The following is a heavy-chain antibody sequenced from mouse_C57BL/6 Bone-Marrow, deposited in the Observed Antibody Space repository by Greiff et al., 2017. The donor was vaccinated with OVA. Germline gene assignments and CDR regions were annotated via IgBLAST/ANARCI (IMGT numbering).Heavy chain of an antibody. CDR3: AGSGYYYGSLFEY. J-gene: IGHJ2*01. CDR1: GYTFTSYG. CDR2: IYPRSGNT. V-gene: IGHV1-81*01. D-gene: IGHD1-1*01. Sequence: VKLVESGAELVRPGASVKLSCKASGYTFTSYGISWVKQRTGQGLEWIGEIYPRSGNTYYNEKFKGKATLTADKSSSTAYMELRSLSSEDSAVYFCAGSGYYYGSLFEYWGQGTPLTVSA.